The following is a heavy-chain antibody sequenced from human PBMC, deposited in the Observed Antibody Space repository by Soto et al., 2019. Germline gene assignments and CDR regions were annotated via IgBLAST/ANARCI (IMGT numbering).Heavy chain of an antibody. CDR3: ARDRGYDAHDYYYNAMDV. Sequence: ASVKVSCKVSGYTLTELSMHWVRQAPGKGXEWMGGFDPEDGETIYAQKFQGRVTMTEDTSTDTAYMELSSLRSEDTAVYYCARDRGYDAHDYYYNAMDVWGQGPTVTVSS. J-gene: IGHJ6*02. CDR1: GYTLTELS. D-gene: IGHD2-15*01. V-gene: IGHV1-24*01. CDR2: FDPEDGET.